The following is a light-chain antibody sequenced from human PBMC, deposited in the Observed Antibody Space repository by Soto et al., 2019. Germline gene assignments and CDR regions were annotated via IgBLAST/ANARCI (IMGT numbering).Light chain of an antibody. CDR2: DVS. J-gene: IGLJ1*01. CDR3: SSCTTSSTFV. V-gene: IGLV2-14*01. Sequence: QSALIQPASVSGSPGQSITISCTGTSSDVGGHNCASWYQQHPGRAPKLMINDVSHRPSGVSNRFSGSKSGNTASLTISGLQAEDEADYYCSSCTTSSTFVFGTGTKVTVL. CDR1: SSDVGGHNC.